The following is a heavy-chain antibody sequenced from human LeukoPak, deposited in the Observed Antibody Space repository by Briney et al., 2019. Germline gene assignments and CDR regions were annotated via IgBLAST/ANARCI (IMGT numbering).Heavy chain of an antibody. CDR3: ARASYCSSTSCYSALYAFDI. V-gene: IGHV1-2*02. CDR2: INTNRRVT. Sequence: GASVKVSCKASGYTFTDYYMHWVRQAPGQGLEQMGWINTNRRVTNYAQKFQGRVTMTRDTSINTAYMELSRLRSDDTAVYYCARASYCSSTSCYSALYAFDIWGRGTVVTVSS. D-gene: IGHD2-2*01. J-gene: IGHJ3*02. CDR1: GYTFTDYY.